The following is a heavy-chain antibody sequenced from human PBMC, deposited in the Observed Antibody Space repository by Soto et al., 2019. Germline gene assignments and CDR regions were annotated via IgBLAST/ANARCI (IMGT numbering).Heavy chain of an antibody. V-gene: IGHV4-34*01. D-gene: IGHD2-15*01. CDR3: AARGFIVVVVAATPVTGDYYYMDV. CDR1: GGSFSGYY. CDR2: INHSGST. J-gene: IGHJ6*03. Sequence: SETLSLTCAVYGGSFSGYYWSWIRQPPGKGLEWIGEINHSGSTNYNPSLKSRVTISVDTSKNQFSLKLSSVTAADTAVYYWAARGFIVVVVAATPVTGDYYYMDVWGKGTTVTVSS.